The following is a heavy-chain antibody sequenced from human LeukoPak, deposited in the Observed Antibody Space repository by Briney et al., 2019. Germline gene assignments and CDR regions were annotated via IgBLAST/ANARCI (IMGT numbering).Heavy chain of an antibody. D-gene: IGHD1-26*01. V-gene: IGHV4-34*01. J-gene: IGHJ4*02. CDR2: INHSGSN. Sequence: PSETLSLTCAVYGGSFSDYYWTWIRQPPGKGLEWIGEINHSGSNNYKPSLKSRVTISVDTSKNQFSLKLTSVTAADTALYYCARVVGRYYKVDFWGRGTPVTVSP. CDR1: GGSFSDYY. CDR3: ARVVGRYYKVDF.